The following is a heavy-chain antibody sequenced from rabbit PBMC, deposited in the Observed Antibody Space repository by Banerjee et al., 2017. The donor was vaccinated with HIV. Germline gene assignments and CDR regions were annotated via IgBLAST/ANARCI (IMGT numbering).Heavy chain of an antibody. CDR3: ARDPYAGAIGGGYGFNL. D-gene: IGHD4-2*01. Sequence: QEQLVESGGGLVQPEGSLTLTCTASGFDFSSDAINWVRQAPGKGLEWIGIIYAGSSGRTVYANWANGRFTISKTSSTTVTLQVTSLTAADTATYFCARDPYAGAIGGGYGFNLWGQGTLVTVS. CDR1: GFDFSSDA. J-gene: IGHJ4*01. CDR2: IYAGSSGRT. V-gene: IGHV1S45*01.